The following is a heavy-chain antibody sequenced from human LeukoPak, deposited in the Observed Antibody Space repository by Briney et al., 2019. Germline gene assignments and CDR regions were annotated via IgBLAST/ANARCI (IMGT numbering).Heavy chain of an antibody. V-gene: IGHV1-2*06. CDR1: GYTFPDYY. CDR3: ARVPGVHHTVRGVNLYHFDY. CDR2: IHPNSAGT. Sequence: ASVKVSCKTSGYTFPDYYVHWVRQAPGQGLEWMGRIHPNSAGTNYAQKFQGRVTLTRDTSINTVYMDLTRLKSDDTAVYYCARVPGVHHTVRGVNLYHFDYWGQGILVTVSS. D-gene: IGHD3-10*01. J-gene: IGHJ4*02.